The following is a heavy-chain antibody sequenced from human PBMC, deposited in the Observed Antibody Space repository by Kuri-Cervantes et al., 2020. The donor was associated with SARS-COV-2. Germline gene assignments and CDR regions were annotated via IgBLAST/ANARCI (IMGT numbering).Heavy chain of an antibody. V-gene: IGHV3-30*18. CDR1: GFTFSNYG. J-gene: IGHJ4*02. CDR3: AKDRVGVQDF. Sequence: GESLKISCAASGFTFSNYGMHWVRQAPGKGLEWVAVISYDGSDRYYADSVKGRFTISRDNSQNTLYLHMKSLRSEDTAMYYCAKDRVGVQDFWGQGTLVTVSS. D-gene: IGHD2-21*01. CDR2: ISYDGSDR.